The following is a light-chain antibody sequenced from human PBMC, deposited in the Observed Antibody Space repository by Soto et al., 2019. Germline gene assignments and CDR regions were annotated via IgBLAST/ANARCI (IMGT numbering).Light chain of an antibody. Sequence: QSVLTQPASVSGSPGQSIAISCTGTSSNVGGYNFVSWYQQHPGKAPKLLIYEVNKRPSGVSNRFSGSKSDNTASLTISGLQAEDEADYYCCSYGGDRIFGGGTKLTVL. CDR3: CSYGGDRI. J-gene: IGLJ2*01. CDR2: EVN. CDR1: SSNVGGYNF. V-gene: IGLV2-23*02.